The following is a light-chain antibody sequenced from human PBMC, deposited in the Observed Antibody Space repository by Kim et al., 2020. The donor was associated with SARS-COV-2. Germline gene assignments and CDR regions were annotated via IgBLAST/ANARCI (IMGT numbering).Light chain of an antibody. V-gene: IGKV3-20*01. Sequence: EIVLTQSPGTLSLSPGERATLSCRTSETISSDNVAWYRHKPGQAPRLLNYGASTRATGIPERFSGSGSGTDFTITIRRLEPEDFAVYYCQQYDPSFPYTFGQGTKLEIK. CDR2: GAS. J-gene: IGKJ2*01. CDR3: QQYDPSFPYT. CDR1: ETISSDN.